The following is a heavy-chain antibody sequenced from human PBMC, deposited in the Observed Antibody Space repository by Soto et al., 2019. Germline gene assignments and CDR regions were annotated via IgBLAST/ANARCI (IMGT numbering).Heavy chain of an antibody. V-gene: IGHV4-30-4*01. J-gene: IGHJ4*02. CDR1: GGSISSGDYY. Sequence: SSETLSLTCTVSGGSISSGDYYWSWIRQPPGKGLEWIGYIYYSGSTYYNPSLKSRVTISVDTSKNQFSLKLSSVTAADTAVYYCARSPYYDFWSGPYYFDYWGQGTLVTVSS. D-gene: IGHD3-3*01. CDR2: IYYSGST. CDR3: ARSPYYDFWSGPYYFDY.